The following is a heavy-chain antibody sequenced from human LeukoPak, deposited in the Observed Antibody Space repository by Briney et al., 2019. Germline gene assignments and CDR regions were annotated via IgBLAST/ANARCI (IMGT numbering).Heavy chain of an antibody. CDR3: ARAYGSGSYYDAFDI. V-gene: IGHV4-38-2*02. J-gene: IGHJ3*02. CDR1: GYSISSGYY. Sequence: SETLSLTCTVSGYSISSGYYWGWIRQPPGKGLEWIGSIYHSGSTYYTPSLKSRVTISVDTSKNHFSLKLSSVTAADTAVYYCARAYGSGSYYDAFDIWGQGTMVTVSS. CDR2: IYHSGST. D-gene: IGHD3-10*01.